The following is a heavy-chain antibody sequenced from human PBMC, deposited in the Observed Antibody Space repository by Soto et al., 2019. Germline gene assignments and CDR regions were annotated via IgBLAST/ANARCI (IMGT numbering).Heavy chain of an antibody. D-gene: IGHD3-22*01. CDR3: AASSGYTFGLPSFFDI. CDR1: GFTFTRSA. CDR2: IVVGSGNT. J-gene: IGHJ4*02. Sequence: SLKVSCKSSGFTFTRSAVQCVRQTFGQRLEWIGWIVVGSGNTNYAQEFQERVTITRDTSTSTVYMELTSLRSEDTAVYYCAASSGYTFGLPSFFDIWGQGTLVTVSS. V-gene: IGHV1-58*01.